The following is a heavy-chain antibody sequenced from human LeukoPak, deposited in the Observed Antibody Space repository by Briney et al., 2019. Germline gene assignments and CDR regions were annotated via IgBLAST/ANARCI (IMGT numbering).Heavy chain of an antibody. CDR3: ARHPSTGPWHSYYYYGMDV. Sequence: GESLKISCKGSGYSFTSYWIGWVRQMPGKGLEWMGIIYPGDSDTRYSPSFQGQVTISADKSISTAYLQWSSLKASDTAMYYCARHPSTGPWHSYYYYGMDVWGQGTTVTVSS. V-gene: IGHV5-51*01. CDR2: IYPGDSDT. CDR1: GYSFTSYW. J-gene: IGHJ6*02.